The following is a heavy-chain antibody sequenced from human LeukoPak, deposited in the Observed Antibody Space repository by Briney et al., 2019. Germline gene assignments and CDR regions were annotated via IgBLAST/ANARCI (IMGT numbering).Heavy chain of an antibody. CDR1: GYTLTELS. J-gene: IGHJ6*03. CDR2: IIPIFGTA. D-gene: IGHD2-21*02. V-gene: IGHV1-69*06. CDR3: ARGPGCGGGCSYYYYYMDV. Sequence: GASVKVSCKVSGYTLTELSMHWVRQAPGQGLEWMGGIIPIFGTANYAQKFQGRVTTTADKSTSTAYMELSSLRSEDTAVYYCARGPGCGGGCSYYYYYMDVWGKGTTVTVSS.